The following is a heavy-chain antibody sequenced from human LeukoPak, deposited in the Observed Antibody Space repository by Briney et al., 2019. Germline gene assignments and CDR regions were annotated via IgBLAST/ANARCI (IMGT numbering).Heavy chain of an antibody. V-gene: IGHV4-59*01. D-gene: IGHD6-19*01. CDR3: ARGGGSGWYEKIWFDP. J-gene: IGHJ5*02. CDR2: VYYSGTT. CDR1: GGSISTYF. Sequence: SETLSLTCTVSGGSISTYFWSWIRQPTGKGLEWIGYVYYSGTTNYNPSLKSRVTISVDTSKNQFSLRLTSVTAADTAVYYCARGGGSGWYEKIWFDPWGQGTLVTVSP.